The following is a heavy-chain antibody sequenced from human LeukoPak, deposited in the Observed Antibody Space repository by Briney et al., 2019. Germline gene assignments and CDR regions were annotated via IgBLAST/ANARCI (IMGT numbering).Heavy chain of an antibody. CDR3: ASLSNYYGSGSYSRPTSGH. D-gene: IGHD3-10*01. Sequence: SETLSLTCTVSGGSISSYYWSWIRQPPGKGLEWIGEINHSGSTDYNPSLKSRVTISVDTSKNQFSLKLSSVTAADTAVYYCASLSNYYGSGSYSRPTSGHWGQGTLVTVSS. CDR1: GGSISSYY. CDR2: INHSGST. V-gene: IGHV4-34*01. J-gene: IGHJ4*02.